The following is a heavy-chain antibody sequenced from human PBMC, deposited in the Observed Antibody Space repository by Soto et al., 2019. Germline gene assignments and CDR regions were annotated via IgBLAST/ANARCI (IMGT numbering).Heavy chain of an antibody. CDR2: VSHDGRNT. Sequence: VQLVESGGGVVQPGRSLRLSCAASGFTFSDYAMHWVRQAPGKGLEWVAVVSHDGRNTHYADSVKGRFTISRDSSKNTVSLEMTSPRAEDMAVYYCAKGVRQWLVTSDFNYWGQGALVSVSS. CDR3: AKGVRQWLVTSDFNY. D-gene: IGHD6-19*01. CDR1: GFTFSDYA. J-gene: IGHJ4*02. V-gene: IGHV3-30*18.